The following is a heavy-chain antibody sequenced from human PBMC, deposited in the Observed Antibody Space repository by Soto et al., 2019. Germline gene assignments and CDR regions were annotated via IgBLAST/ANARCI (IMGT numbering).Heavy chain of an antibody. V-gene: IGHV1-3*01. CDR2: INAGNGNT. CDR3: ARPSVWYFDR. J-gene: IGHJ2*01. CDR1: GYTFTNYA. Sequence: ASVKVSCKASGYTFTNYAIHWVRQAPGQRLEWMGWINAGNGNTKYSQKFQGRVTITRDTSASTAYMELNSLRSEDTAVYYCARPSVWYFDRWARGTLVTVSS.